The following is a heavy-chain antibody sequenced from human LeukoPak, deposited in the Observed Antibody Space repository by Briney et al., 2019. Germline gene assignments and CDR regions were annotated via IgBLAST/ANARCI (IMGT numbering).Heavy chain of an antibody. D-gene: IGHD1-1*01. CDR3: ARDFTTGTTRYYYYYMDV. V-gene: IGHV4-61*02. CDR1: GDSISSGTYY. J-gene: IGHJ6*03. Sequence: SQTLSLTCSVSGDSISSGTYYWSWIRQPAGKGPEWIGRIYTSGSTNYNPSLKSRITISIDTSKSQFSLRLSSVTAADTAVYYCARDFTTGTTRYYYYYMDVWGKGTTVTVSS. CDR2: IYTSGST.